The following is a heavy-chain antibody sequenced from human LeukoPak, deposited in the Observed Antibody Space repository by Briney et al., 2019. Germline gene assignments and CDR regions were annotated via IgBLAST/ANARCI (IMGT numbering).Heavy chain of an antibody. V-gene: IGHV3-20*01. D-gene: IGHD6-6*01. CDR3: ARAVSSSGLGAFDI. CDR1: GFTFDDYG. Sequence: PGGSLRLSWAASGFTFDDYGISWGRQAPGEGLEWVSGMKWNGGRTGYADSVKGRFTISRDNAKNSLYLQMNSLRAEDTALYHCARAVSSSGLGAFDIWGQGTMVTVSS. J-gene: IGHJ3*02. CDR2: MKWNGGRT.